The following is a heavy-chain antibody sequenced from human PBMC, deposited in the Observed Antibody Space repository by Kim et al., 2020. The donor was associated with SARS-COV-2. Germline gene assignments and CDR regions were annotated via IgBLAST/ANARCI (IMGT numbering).Heavy chain of an antibody. CDR1: GYSFTSYW. D-gene: IGHD2-2*01. CDR2: IYPGDSDT. Sequence: GESLKISCKGSGYSFTSYWIGWVRQMPGKGLEWMGIIYPGDSDTRYSPSFQGQVTISADKSISTAYLQWSSLKASDTAMYYCARLFRIRYAESGWFDPWGQGTLVTVSS. J-gene: IGHJ5*02. CDR3: ARLFRIRYAESGWFDP. V-gene: IGHV5-51*01.